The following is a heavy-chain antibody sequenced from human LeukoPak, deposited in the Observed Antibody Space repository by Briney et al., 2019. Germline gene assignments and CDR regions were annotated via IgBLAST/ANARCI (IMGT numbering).Heavy chain of an antibody. CDR2: IYYSGST. D-gene: IGHD3-10*01. V-gene: IGHV4-34*01. J-gene: IGHJ4*02. Sequence: PSETLSLTCAVYGGSFNDYYWNWIRQPPGKGLEWIGSIYYSGSTYYNPSLKSRVTISVDTSKNQFSLKLSSVPAADTAVYYCASQRLLSAGFDYWGQGTLVTVSS. CDR1: GGSFNDYY. CDR3: ASQRLLSAGFDY.